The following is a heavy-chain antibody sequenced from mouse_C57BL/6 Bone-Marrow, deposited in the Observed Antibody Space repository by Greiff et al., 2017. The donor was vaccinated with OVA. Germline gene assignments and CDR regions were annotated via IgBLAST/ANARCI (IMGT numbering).Heavy chain of an antibody. CDR3: ATNYGSSPAWCAY. V-gene: IGHV5-17*01. CDR2: ISSVSSTI. J-gene: IGHJ3*01. Sequence: EVKLVASGGGLVKPGGSLKLSCAASGFTFSDYGLHWVRQAPEKGLEWVAYISSVSSTIYYAATVKGRFTISRDNAKNTLFLQMTSLRYEDTARYYCATNYGSSPAWCAYWGQGTLVTVSA. CDR1: GFTFSDYG. D-gene: IGHD1-1*01.